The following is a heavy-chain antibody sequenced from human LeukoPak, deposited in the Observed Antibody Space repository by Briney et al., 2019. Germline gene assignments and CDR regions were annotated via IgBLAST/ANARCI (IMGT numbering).Heavy chain of an antibody. V-gene: IGHV3-7*01. Sequence: GGSLRLSCAASGFTFSSYWMSWVRQAPGKGLEWVANIKQDGSEKYYVDSVKGRFTISRDNAKNSMYLQMNSLRAEDTAVYYCARQVGYCSSTSCRKRLVYFDYWGQGTLVTVSS. CDR3: ARQVGYCSSTSCRKRLVYFDY. CDR2: IKQDGSEK. J-gene: IGHJ4*02. CDR1: GFTFSSYW. D-gene: IGHD2-2*01.